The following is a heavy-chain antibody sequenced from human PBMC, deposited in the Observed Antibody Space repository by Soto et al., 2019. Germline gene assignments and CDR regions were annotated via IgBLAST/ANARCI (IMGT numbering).Heavy chain of an antibody. CDR1: AGSVRAKTYY. D-gene: IGHD4-17*01. CDR3: ARTTAVPNSPPSGCFFDY. V-gene: IGHV4-61*01. CDR2: VYYSGTT. J-gene: IGHJ4*02. Sequence: SETRSLTCSVSAGSVRAKTYYWSWIRQPPGKGLEWIGYVYYSGTTNYKPSPKSRVTIAVDLSKNQFSLRLSSVTTADTALYYCARTTAVPNSPPSGCFFDYWGQETLVTVSS.